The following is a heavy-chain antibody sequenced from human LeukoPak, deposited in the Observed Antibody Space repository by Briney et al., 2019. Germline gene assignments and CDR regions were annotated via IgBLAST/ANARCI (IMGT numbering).Heavy chain of an antibody. D-gene: IGHD5-12*01. CDR1: GGTFSSYA. V-gene: IGHV1-69*04. CDR3: ARDRVDSGYDYSSHAYYYGMDV. Sequence: ASVKVSCKASGGTFSSYAISWVRQAPGQGLEWMGRIIPILGIANYAQKFQGRVTITADKSTSTAYMELSSLRSEDTAVYYCARDRVDSGYDYSSHAYYYGMDVWGQGTTVTVSS. J-gene: IGHJ6*02. CDR2: IIPILGIA.